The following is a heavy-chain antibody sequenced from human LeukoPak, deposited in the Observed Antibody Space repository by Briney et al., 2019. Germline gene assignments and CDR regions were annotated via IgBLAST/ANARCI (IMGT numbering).Heavy chain of an antibody. CDR3: ASGTRYYYDTTGYYYFTL. J-gene: IGHJ4*02. Sequence: SETLSLTCTVSGGSISSTTYYWGWIRQPPGKGLEWIGSIHYSGSIYYNPSLESRVTISIDTSKNQFSLNLNFVTAADTAVYYCASGTRYYYDTTGYYYFTLWGRGALVTVSS. CDR1: GGSISSTTYY. V-gene: IGHV4-39*07. D-gene: IGHD3-22*01. CDR2: IHYSGSI.